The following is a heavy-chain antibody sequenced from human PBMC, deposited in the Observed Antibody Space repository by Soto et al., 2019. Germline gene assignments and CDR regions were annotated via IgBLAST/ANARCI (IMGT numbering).Heavy chain of an antibody. CDR1: GFTVSSIY. V-gene: IGHV3-23*01. Sequence: PGGSLRLSCAASGFTVSSIYMTWVRQAPGKGLEWVSALSGSGVSTYYADSVMGRFTISRDNSKNTVYLQMNSLRAEDTAVYYCAKIESRFFYDSTGYYPFDYWGQGTLVTVSS. CDR2: LSGSGVST. CDR3: AKIESRFFYDSTGYYPFDY. D-gene: IGHD3-22*01. J-gene: IGHJ4*02.